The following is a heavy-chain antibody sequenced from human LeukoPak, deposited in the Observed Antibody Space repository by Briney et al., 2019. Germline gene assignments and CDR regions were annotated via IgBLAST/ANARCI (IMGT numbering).Heavy chain of an antibody. D-gene: IGHD3-10*01. CDR1: GGSFSGYY. J-gene: IGHJ4*02. V-gene: IGHV4-34*01. CDR2: INHSGST. CDR3: ARGAITMVRGVRFDY. Sequence: NASETLSLTCAVYGGSFSGYYWSWIRQPPGKGLEWIGEINHSGSTNYNPSLKSRVTISVDTSKNQFSLKLSSVTAADTAVYYCARGAITMVRGVRFDYWGQGTLVTASS.